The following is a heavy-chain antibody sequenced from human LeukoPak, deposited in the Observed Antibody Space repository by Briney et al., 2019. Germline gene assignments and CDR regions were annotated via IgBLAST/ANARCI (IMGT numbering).Heavy chain of an antibody. D-gene: IGHD3-22*01. J-gene: IGHJ3*02. CDR2: IYYSGST. V-gene: IGHV4-31*03. CDR1: GGSISSGGYY. Sequence: SQTLSLTCTVSGGSISSGGYYWSWIRQHPGKGLEWIGYIYYSGSTYYNPSLKSRVTISVDTSKNQFSLKLSSVTAADTAVYYCARNYHDSSGYYRDDAFDIWGQGTMVTVSS. CDR3: ARNYHDSSGYYRDDAFDI.